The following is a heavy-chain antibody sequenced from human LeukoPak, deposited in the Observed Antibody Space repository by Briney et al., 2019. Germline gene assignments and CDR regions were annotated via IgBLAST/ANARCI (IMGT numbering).Heavy chain of an antibody. V-gene: IGHV3-73*01. CDR3: ESSITKAGGS. Sequence: GGSLKLSCAASGFSFSDSPIHWVRQASAKGLEWVGRIRSKDQNSATAYAESVKGRSTISRDDSKNMAYLQMNSLRIEDTAVYYCESSITKAGGSWGQGTLVTVSS. CDR2: IRSKDQNSAT. D-gene: IGHD2-21*01. J-gene: IGHJ5*02. CDR1: GFSFSDSP.